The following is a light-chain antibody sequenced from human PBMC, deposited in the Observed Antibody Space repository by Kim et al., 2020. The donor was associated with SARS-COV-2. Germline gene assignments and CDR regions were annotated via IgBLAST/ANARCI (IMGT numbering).Light chain of an antibody. V-gene: IGLV2-14*03. CDR3: SSYTSSSTLNWV. CDR2: DVS. CDR1: SSDVGGYNY. Sequence: SITISCTGTSSDVGGYNYVSWYQQHPGKAPKLMIYDVSNRPSGVSNRFSGSKSGNTASLTISGLQAEDEADYYGSSYTSSSTLNWVFGGGTQLTVL. J-gene: IGLJ3*02.